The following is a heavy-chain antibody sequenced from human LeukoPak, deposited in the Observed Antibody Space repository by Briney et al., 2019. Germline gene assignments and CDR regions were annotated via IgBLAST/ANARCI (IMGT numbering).Heavy chain of an antibody. CDR1: GFTFSSYG. J-gene: IGHJ4*02. Sequence: PGGSLRLSCAASGFTFSSYGMHWFRQAPGKGLEWVAFIRYDGSNKYYADSVKGRFTISRDNSKNTLYLQMNSLRAEDTAVYYCSVLAPPDYWGQGTLVAVSS. CDR2: IRYDGSNK. CDR3: SVLAPPDY. D-gene: IGHD2/OR15-2a*01. V-gene: IGHV3-30*02.